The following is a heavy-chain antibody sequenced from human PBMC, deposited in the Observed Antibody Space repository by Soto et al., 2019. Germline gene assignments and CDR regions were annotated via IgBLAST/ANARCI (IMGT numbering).Heavy chain of an antibody. V-gene: IGHV4-59*01. CDR3: ARAHSSNLVCDK. CDR2: ICYNGNT. J-gene: IGHJ4*01. Sequence: SEILSLTCTVSGAVIEDDCWTWIRQAPGQGLEWLGNICYNGNTKYSPSLQGRVIITRDVSKNQFFLGLTSVTASDTAVYYCARAHSSNLVCDKWGQGALVTV. D-gene: IGHD4-4*01. CDR1: GAVIEDDC.